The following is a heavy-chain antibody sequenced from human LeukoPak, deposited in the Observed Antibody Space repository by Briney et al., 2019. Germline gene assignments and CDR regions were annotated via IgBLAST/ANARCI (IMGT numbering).Heavy chain of an antibody. CDR3: AGDYDHFDV. CDR1: GSTFSNAW. D-gene: IGHD4-17*01. J-gene: IGHJ2*01. Sequence: GGSLRLSCAASGSTFSNAWMNWVRQAPGKGLEWVGRIKTKSDGGTTDYTAPVKGRFTISRDDSKNTLYLQMHSLKIEDTAMYYCAGDYDHFDVWGRGTLVTVSS. CDR2: IKTKSDGGTT. V-gene: IGHV3-15*01.